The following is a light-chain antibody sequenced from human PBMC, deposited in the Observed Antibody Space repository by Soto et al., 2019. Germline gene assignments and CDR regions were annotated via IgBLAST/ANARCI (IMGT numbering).Light chain of an antibody. CDR3: QQNSSAPNT. CDR1: QGVSSS. CDR2: GTS. J-gene: IGKJ5*01. Sequence: EVVMALSPATLSASPGERATLSCRASQGVSSSVAWYQQNPDQAPRLLNHGTSNRASGIPDRFSGSGSGTDFTPTISRLEPEYFVVYYWQQNSSAPNTFGQGTRLEIK. V-gene: IGKV3-20*01.